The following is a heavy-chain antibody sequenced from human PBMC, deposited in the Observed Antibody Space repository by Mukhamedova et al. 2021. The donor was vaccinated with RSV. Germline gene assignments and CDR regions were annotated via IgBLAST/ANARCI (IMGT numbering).Heavy chain of an antibody. CDR2: IYYSGST. J-gene: IGHJ4*02. CDR3: AQGYSSGWLGGYFDY. V-gene: IGHV4-59*01. D-gene: IGHD6-19*01. Sequence: EYMGYIYYSGSTNYNPSLKSRVTISVDTSKNQFSLKLSSVTAADTAVYYCAQGYSSGWLGGYFDYWGQGTLVTVSS.